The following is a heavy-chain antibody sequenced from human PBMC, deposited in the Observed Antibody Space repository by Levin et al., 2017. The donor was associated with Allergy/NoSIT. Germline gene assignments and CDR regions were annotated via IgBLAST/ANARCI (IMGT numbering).Heavy chain of an antibody. J-gene: IGHJ4*02. D-gene: IGHD2-2*02. Sequence: GGSLRLSCAASGFTFSSYAMSWVRQAPGKGLEWVSAISGSGGSTYYADSVKGRFTISRDNSKNTLYLQMNSLRAEDTAVYYCAKDLEWVVVPAAIYSLDYWGQGTLVTVSS. CDR2: ISGSGGST. V-gene: IGHV3-23*01. CDR1: GFTFSSYA. CDR3: AKDLEWVVVPAAIYSLDY.